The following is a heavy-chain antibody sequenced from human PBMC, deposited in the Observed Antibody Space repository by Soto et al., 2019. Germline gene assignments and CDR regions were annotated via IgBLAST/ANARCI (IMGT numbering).Heavy chain of an antibody. CDR2: ISYDGSNK. V-gene: IGHV3-30*18. Sequence: LRLSCAASGFTFSSYGMHWVRQAPGKGLEWVAVISYDGSNKYYADSVKGRFTISRDNSKNTLYLQMNSLRAEDTAVYYCAKDHSSGWTNSYYFDYWGQGTLVTVSS. D-gene: IGHD6-19*01. J-gene: IGHJ4*02. CDR3: AKDHSSGWTNSYYFDY. CDR1: GFTFSSYG.